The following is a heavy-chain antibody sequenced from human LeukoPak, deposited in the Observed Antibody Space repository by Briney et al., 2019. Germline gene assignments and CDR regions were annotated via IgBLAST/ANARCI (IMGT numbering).Heavy chain of an antibody. D-gene: IGHD3-3*01. CDR2: INHSGST. CDR3: ARGSRGYYDFWSGYYTYYFDY. J-gene: IGHJ4*02. V-gene: IGHV4-34*01. CDR1: GGSFSGYY. Sequence: SETLSLTCAVYGGSFSGYYWSWIRQPPGKGLEWIGEINHSGSTNYNPSLKSRVTISVDTSKNQFSLKLSSVTAADTAVYYCARGSRGYYDFWSGYYTYYFDYLGQGTLVTVSS.